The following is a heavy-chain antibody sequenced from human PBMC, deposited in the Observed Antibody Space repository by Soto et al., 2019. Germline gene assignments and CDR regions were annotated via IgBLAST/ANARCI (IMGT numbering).Heavy chain of an antibody. CDR1: GGSISSGDYY. Sequence: SETLSLTCTVSGGSISSGDYYWSWIRQPPGKGLEWIGYIYYSGSTYYNPSLKSRVTISVDTSKNQFSLKLSSVTAADTAMYYCARDRGHLRFSVWGQGTTVTVSS. D-gene: IGHD3-3*01. J-gene: IGHJ6*02. CDR2: IYYSGST. CDR3: ARDRGHLRFSV. V-gene: IGHV4-30-4*01.